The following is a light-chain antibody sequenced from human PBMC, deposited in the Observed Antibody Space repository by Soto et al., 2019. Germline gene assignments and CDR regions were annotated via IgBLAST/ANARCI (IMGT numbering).Light chain of an antibody. V-gene: IGKV1-39*01. Sequence: DMQMTQSPSSLSASVGDRVTITCRASQSISNYLNWYQHKPGKVTKLLIYAASSLQSGVPTRFSGIGSGTHFTLTINSLQPEDFATYYCQHSYGTPLTFGGGTKIEIK. CDR2: AAS. CDR3: QHSYGTPLT. J-gene: IGKJ4*01. CDR1: QSISNY.